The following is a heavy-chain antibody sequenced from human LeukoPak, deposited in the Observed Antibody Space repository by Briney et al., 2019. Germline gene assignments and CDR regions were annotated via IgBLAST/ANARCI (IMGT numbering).Heavy chain of an antibody. CDR2: IFYSGIS. D-gene: IGHD6-6*01. J-gene: IGHJ5*02. Sequence: SETLSLTCTVSGGSISSYYWSWIRQPPGKGLEWIGYIFYSGISNYNPSLKSRVTMSVDTSNNQSSLKLSSATAADTAVYYCARALSSSSGTHWFDPWGQGTLVTVSS. V-gene: IGHV4-59*08. CDR3: ARALSSSSGTHWFDP. CDR1: GGSISSYY.